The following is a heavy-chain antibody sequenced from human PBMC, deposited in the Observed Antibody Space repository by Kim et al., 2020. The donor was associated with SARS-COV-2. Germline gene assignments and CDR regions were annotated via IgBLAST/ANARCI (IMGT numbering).Heavy chain of an antibody. D-gene: IGHD2-15*01. CDR1: GGSISSYY. J-gene: IGHJ4*02. CDR3: SGRDINTCALDY. V-gene: IGHV4-59*08. Sequence: SETLSLTCTASGGSISSYYLSWIRQPPGKGLEWIGYMSFSGSTNYNPSPKSRVTISLDTSTNQSSLRQISSTAADDAVYYCSGRDINTCALDYCGQGTQV. CDR2: MSFSGST.